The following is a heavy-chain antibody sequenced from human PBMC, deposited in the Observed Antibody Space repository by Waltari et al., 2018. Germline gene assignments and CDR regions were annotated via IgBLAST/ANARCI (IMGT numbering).Heavy chain of an antibody. CDR3: AKDNSGYGKFDY. Sequence: EVQLLESGGGLVQPGGSLRLSCAASGFTFSSYAMSWVRQAPGKGLEWVSVIYSGGSRTYYADSVKGRFTISRDNSKNTLYLQMNSLRAEDTAVYYCAKDNSGYGKFDYWGQGTLVTVSS. CDR2: IYSGGSRT. V-gene: IGHV3-23*03. J-gene: IGHJ4*02. CDR1: GFTFSSYA. D-gene: IGHD5-12*01.